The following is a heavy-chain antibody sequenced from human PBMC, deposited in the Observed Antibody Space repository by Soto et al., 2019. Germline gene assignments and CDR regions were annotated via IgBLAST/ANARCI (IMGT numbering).Heavy chain of an antibody. CDR3: ANFNWDFDL. J-gene: IGHJ2*01. V-gene: IGHV4-59*01. CDR1: GGSISSYY. CDR2: IYYTGST. Sequence: QVQLQESGPGLVKPSETLSLTCTVSGGSISSYYWSWIRQPPGKGLEWIGYIYYTGSTNYNPSLKRRVTRSVDTSKNQFSLQLSSVTAADTAVYYCANFNWDFDLWGRGTLVTVSS.